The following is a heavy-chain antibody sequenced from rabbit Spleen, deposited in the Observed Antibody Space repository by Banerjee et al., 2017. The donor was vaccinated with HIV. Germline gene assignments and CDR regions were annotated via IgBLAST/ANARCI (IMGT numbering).Heavy chain of an antibody. D-gene: IGHD1-1*01. CDR3: ARNYVNAFDP. J-gene: IGHJ2*01. CDR1: GFSFSDRDV. Sequence: QSLEESGGDLVKPGASLTLTCTASGFSFSDRDVMCWVRQAPGKGLEWIACINAATSKPVYATWAKGLFTISRTSSTTVTLQMTSLTAADTATYFCARNYVNAFDPWGPGTLVTVS. V-gene: IGHV1S40*01. CDR2: INAATSKP.